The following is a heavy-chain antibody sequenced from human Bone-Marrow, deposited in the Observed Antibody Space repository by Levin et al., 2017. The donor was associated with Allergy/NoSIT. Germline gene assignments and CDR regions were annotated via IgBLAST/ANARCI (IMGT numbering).Heavy chain of an antibody. CDR2: IRQDGSDK. V-gene: IGHV3-7*01. J-gene: IGHJ4*02. CDR3: ANLFYS. Sequence: GESLKISCAASGFTFSSYWMSWVRQAPGKGLEWVANIRQDGSDKYYVASVKGRFTISRDNAKDSLYLQMNSLRVEDTAVYYCANLFYSWGQGTLVTVSS. CDR1: GFTFSSYW.